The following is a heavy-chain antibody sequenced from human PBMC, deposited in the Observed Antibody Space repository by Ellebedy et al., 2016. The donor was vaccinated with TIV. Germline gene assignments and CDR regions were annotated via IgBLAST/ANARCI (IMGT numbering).Heavy chain of an antibody. CDR2: IYQDGSQK. CDR1: GFNFRSYW. V-gene: IGHV3-7*01. D-gene: IGHD3-16*01. CDR3: ARRGSYADYAVQVNSWFDV. J-gene: IGHJ5*02. Sequence: GESLKISCVVSGFNFRSYWMGWVRQAPGKGLAWVANIYQDGSQKYYVDSAEGRFTISRDNAKNSLYLEMRSLRVEDTAMYYCARRGSYADYAVQVNSWFDVWGQGIPVTVSP.